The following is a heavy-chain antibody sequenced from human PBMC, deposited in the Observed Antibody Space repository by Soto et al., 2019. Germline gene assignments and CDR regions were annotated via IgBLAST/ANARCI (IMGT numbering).Heavy chain of an antibody. D-gene: IGHD6-6*01. J-gene: IGHJ6*02. V-gene: IGHV3-30-3*01. CDR3: AREGGSIAGRRYYGMDV. CDR1: GFTFSSYA. Sequence: QVQLVESGGGVVQPGRSLRLSCAASGFTFSSYAMHWVRQAPGKGLEWVAVISYDGSNKYYADSVKGRFTISRDNSKNTLYLQMTSLRAEDTTVYYCAREGGSIAGRRYYGMDVWCQGTTVTVSS. CDR2: ISYDGSNK.